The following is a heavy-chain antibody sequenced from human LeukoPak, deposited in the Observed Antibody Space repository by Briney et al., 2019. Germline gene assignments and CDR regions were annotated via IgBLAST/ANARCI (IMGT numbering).Heavy chain of an antibody. CDR2: INPNSGGT. CDR3: ARDATDYYDSSGYYQLNYYYYMDV. CDR1: GYTFTGYY. D-gene: IGHD3-22*01. V-gene: IGHV1-2*02. Sequence: ASVKVSCKASGYTFTGYYMHWVRQAPGRGLEWMGWINPNSGGTNYAQKFQGRVTMTRDTSISTAYMELSRLRSDDTAVYYCARDATDYYDSSGYYQLNYYYYMDVWGKGTTVTVSS. J-gene: IGHJ6*03.